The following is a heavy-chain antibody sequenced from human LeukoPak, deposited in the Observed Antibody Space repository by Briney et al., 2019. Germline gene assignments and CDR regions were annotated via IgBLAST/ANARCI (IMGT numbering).Heavy chain of an antibody. D-gene: IGHD1-26*01. CDR3: AREGSGSYLDY. CDR1: GFTFSSYS. CDR2: IRSDNSAT. Sequence: SGGSLRLSCAVSGFTFSSYSLNWVRQAPGKGLEWVSHIRSDNSATYHADSVRGRFTISRDNAKNSLYLQMNSLRAEDTAVHYCAREGSGSYLDYWGQGTLVTVSS. J-gene: IGHJ4*02. V-gene: IGHV3-48*04.